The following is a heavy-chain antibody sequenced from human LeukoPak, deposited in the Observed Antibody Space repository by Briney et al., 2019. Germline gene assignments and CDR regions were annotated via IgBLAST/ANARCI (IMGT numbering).Heavy chain of an antibody. D-gene: IGHD3-16*01. V-gene: IGHV3-23*01. Sequence: GGSLRLSCAASGFTFSSYAMSWVRQAPGKGLEWVSAISGSGGSTYYADSVKGRFTISRDNSENTLYLQMNSLRAEDTAVYYCAKGGKWAYLYFDYWGQGTLVTVSS. CDR1: GFTFSSYA. J-gene: IGHJ4*02. CDR3: AKGGKWAYLYFDY. CDR2: ISGSGGST.